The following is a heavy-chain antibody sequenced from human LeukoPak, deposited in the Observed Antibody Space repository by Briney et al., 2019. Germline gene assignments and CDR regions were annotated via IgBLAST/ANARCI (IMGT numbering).Heavy chain of an antibody. V-gene: IGHV4-59*08. D-gene: IGHD6-19*01. CDR1: NGSIGSFY. J-gene: IGHJ3*02. Sequence: SETLSLTCTASNGSIGSFYWNWIRQSPGKGLEWIGYIHYSVTTTYNPSLKSRLTISVDTSKNRFSLKLSSVTAADTAVYYCATKTPSSSGWYGSDAFDIWGQGTTVTVSS. CDR2: IHYSVTT. CDR3: ATKTPSSSGWYGSDAFDI.